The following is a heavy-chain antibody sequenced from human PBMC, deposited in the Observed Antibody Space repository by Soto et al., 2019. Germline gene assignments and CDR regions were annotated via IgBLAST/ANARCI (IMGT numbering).Heavy chain of an antibody. Sequence: QVTLKESGPVLVKPTETLTLTCTVSGFSLSEARMGVSWIRQPPRNSLDWLAHIFWNEERSYNTSLKNRLTISKHTSTWQVVLTLTNVDPVDTGTYFCARALMEALPIYYFDSLGQGTLVTVSS. CDR2: IFWNEER. D-gene: IGHD2-15*01. CDR3: ARALMEALPIYYFDS. V-gene: IGHV2-26*01. CDR1: GFSLSEARMG. J-gene: IGHJ4*02.